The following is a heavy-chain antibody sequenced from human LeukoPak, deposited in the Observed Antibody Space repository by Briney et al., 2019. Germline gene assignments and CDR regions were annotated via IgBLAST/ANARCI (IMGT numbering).Heavy chain of an antibody. J-gene: IGHJ4*02. CDR3: AKDSVAAAGFYLDY. V-gene: IGHV3-23*01. D-gene: IGHD6-25*01. CDR1: GFTFSDYA. Sequence: GGSLRLSCAASGFTFSDYAMTWVRQAPGKGLEWVSSISAGGTNTYRSASATGRFTISRDNSENTLYLQMNNLRAEDTAIYYCAKDSVAAAGFYLDYWGQGTLVTVS. CDR2: ISAGGTNT.